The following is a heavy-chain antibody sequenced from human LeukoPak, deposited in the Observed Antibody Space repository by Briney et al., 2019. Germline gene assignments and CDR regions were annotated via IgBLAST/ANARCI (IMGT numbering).Heavy chain of an antibody. V-gene: IGHV1-8*03. J-gene: IGHJ4*02. CDR2: MNPNSGNT. CDR3: ARVTFYFDY. Sequence: ASVKVSCKASGYTFTSYDINWARQATGQGLEWMGWMNPNSGNTGYAQKFQGRVTITRNTSISTAYMDLRSLRSDDTAVYYCARVTFYFDYWGQGTLVTVSS. CDR1: GYTFTSYD.